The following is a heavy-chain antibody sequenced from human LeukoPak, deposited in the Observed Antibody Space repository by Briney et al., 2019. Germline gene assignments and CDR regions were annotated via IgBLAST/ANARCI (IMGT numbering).Heavy chain of an antibody. J-gene: IGHJ4*02. V-gene: IGHV7-4-1*02. CDR2: INTNTGNP. D-gene: IGHD6-13*01. CDR1: GYTFTTYS. Sequence: ASVKVSCKASGYTFTTYSMNWVRQAPGQGLEWMGWINTNTGNPTYAQGFIGRFVFSLDTSVSTAYLQISSLKAEDTAIYYCARALWAKAARTEDYWGQGTLVTVSS. CDR3: ARALWAKAARTEDY.